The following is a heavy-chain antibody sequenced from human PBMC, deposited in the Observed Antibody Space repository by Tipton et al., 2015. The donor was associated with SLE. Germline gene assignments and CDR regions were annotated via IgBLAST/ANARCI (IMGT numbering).Heavy chain of an antibody. Sequence: TLSLTCTVSCGSISSHYWSWIRRPPGKALEWIAYINYSGSTNYNPPLKSRVPMSVDTSKNQFSLKLSSVTAADTAVYYCARRRGSSWYEDYFDYWGQGTLVTVSS. CDR1: CGSISSHY. CDR2: INYSGST. CDR3: ARRRGSSWYEDYFDY. V-gene: IGHV4-59*11. J-gene: IGHJ4*02. D-gene: IGHD6-13*01.